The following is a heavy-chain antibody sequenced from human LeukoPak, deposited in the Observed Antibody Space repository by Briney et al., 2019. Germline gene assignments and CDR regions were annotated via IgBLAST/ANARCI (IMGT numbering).Heavy chain of an antibody. Sequence: GGSLRLSCAASGFTFFTYSMHWVRQAPGKGLEWVAVISYDGSNKYYADSVKGRFTISRDNSKNTLYLQMNSLRAEDTAVYYCAREATMTTVTTWYYFDYWGQGTLVTVSS. CDR3: AREATMTTVTTWYYFDY. J-gene: IGHJ4*02. CDR1: GFTFFTYS. D-gene: IGHD4-11*01. V-gene: IGHV3-30-3*01. CDR2: ISYDGSNK.